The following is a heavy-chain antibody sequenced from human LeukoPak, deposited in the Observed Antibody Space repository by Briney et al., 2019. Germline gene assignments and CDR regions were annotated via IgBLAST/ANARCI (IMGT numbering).Heavy chain of an antibody. CDR3: AREEVNCGGDCFQH. V-gene: IGHV3-15*01. CDR1: GFTFSNAW. Sequence: GGSLRLSCAASGFTFSNAWRSWVSPAPGKGLDWVGRIKSKTDGRTTDYAAPVKGKVTISSDESKNTLFLQMNSLRVEDTALYYCAREEVNCGGDCFQHWGQGTLVTVPS. D-gene: IGHD2-21*02. J-gene: IGHJ4*02. CDR2: IKSKTDGRTT.